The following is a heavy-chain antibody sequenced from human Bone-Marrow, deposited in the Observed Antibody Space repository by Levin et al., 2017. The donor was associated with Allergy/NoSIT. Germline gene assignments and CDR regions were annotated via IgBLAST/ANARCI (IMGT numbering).Heavy chain of an antibody. CDR1: GFSFSGYS. CDR3: ASGGDGEVVAATFEH. V-gene: IGHV3-30-3*01. CDR2: ISYDGSNK. Sequence: PGGSLRLSCAASGFSFSGYSMHWVRQAPGKGLEWVAVISYDGSNKYHADSLKGRFTISRDNSKNTLFLQMNSLRPDDTAVYYCASGGDGEVVAATFEHWGQGTLVTVSS. D-gene: IGHD2-15*01. J-gene: IGHJ4*02.